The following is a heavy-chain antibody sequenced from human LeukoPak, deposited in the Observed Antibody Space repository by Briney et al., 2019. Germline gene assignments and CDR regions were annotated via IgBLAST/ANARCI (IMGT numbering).Heavy chain of an antibody. CDR1: GASISHYY. CDR2: INTGGST. Sequence: SETLSLTCTVSGASISHYYWSWIRQPAGKGLEWIGRINTGGSTNYNPSLKSRVTMSLDTSKNQFSLRPSSVTAADTAVYYCAREIVGMMGSALFDYWGQGTLVTVSS. D-gene: IGHD7-27*01. J-gene: IGHJ4*02. CDR3: AREIVGMMGSALFDY. V-gene: IGHV4-4*07.